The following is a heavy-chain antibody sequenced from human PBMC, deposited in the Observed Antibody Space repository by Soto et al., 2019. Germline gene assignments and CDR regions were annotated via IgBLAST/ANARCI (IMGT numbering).Heavy chain of an antibody. CDR3: ARVKRDPIAVFGVVIPELDY. CDR1: GFTFSNYW. Sequence: GGSLRLSCAASGFTFSNYWMHWVRQAPGKGLVWVSRINSDWGSTTYADSVKGRFTISRDNAKDTLYLQMNSLRAEDTAVYYCARVKRDPIAVFGVVIPELDYWGQGTLVTVSS. D-gene: IGHD3-3*01. V-gene: IGHV3-74*01. CDR2: INSDWGST. J-gene: IGHJ4*02.